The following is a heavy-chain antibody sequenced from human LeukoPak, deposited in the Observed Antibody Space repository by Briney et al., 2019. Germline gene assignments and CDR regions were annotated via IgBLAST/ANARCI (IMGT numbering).Heavy chain of an antibody. V-gene: IGHV4-59*01. D-gene: IGHD3-22*01. CDR3: ARVARYYYDSSGYYRKGWFDP. CDR2: IYYSGST. CDR1: GGSISSYY. J-gene: IGHJ5*02. Sequence: PSETLSLTCTVSGGSISSYYWSWIRQPPGKGLEWIGYIYYSGSTNYNPSLKSRVTISVYTSKNQFSLKLSSVTVADTAVYYCARVARYYYDSSGYYRKGWFDPWGQGTLVTVSS.